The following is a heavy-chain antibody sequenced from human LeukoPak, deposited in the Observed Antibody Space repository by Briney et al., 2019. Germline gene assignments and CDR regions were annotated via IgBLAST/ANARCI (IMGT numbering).Heavy chain of an antibody. Sequence: SETLSLTCAVYGGSFSGYYWSWIRQPPGKGLEWIGEINHSGSTNYNPSLKSRVTISVDTSKNQFSLKLSSVTAADTAVYYCARDSGYSYGYHDDAFDIWGQGTMVTVSS. CDR3: ARDSGYSYGYHDDAFDI. J-gene: IGHJ3*02. V-gene: IGHV4-34*01. D-gene: IGHD5-18*01. CDR2: INHSGST. CDR1: GGSFSGYY.